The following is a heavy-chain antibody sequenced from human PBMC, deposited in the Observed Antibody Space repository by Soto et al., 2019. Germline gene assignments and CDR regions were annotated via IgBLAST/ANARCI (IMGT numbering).Heavy chain of an antibody. V-gene: IGHV1-18*01. J-gene: IGHJ3*02. CDR2: ISAYNGNT. CDR1: GYTFTSYG. Sequence: ASVKVSCKASGYTFTSYGISWVRQAPGQGLEWMGWISAYNGNTNYAQKLQGRVTMTTDTSTSTAYMELRSLRSDDTAVYYCAREFLVAAAGTYAFDIWGQGTMVTVS. D-gene: IGHD6-13*01. CDR3: AREFLVAAAGTYAFDI.